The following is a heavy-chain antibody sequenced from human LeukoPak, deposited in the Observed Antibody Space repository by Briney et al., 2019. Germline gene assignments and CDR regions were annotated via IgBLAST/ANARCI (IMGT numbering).Heavy chain of an antibody. J-gene: IGHJ3*02. D-gene: IGHD3-10*01. CDR3: ARAAADYYGSGSLYAFDI. CDR2: ISSSSSTI. Sequence: PGGSLRLSCAASGFTFSIYSMNWVRQAPGKGLEWVSYISSSSSTIYYADSVKGRFTISRDNAKNSLYLQVNSLRDEDTAVYYCARAAADYYGSGSLYAFDIWGQGTMVTVSS. V-gene: IGHV3-48*02. CDR1: GFTFSIYS.